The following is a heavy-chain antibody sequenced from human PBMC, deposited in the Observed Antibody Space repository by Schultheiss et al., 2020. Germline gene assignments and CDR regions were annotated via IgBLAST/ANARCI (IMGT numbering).Heavy chain of an antibody. J-gene: IGHJ4*02. D-gene: IGHD5-18*01. CDR1: GFTFSSYA. Sequence: GESLKISCAASGFTFSSYAMHWVRQAPGKGLEWMGGFDPEYGDTFYAQRFEGRVTVTEDTSTNTTYMDLNSLRSEDTAIYFCAAGSRPWIRFDPFDFWGQGTLVTVSS. V-gene: IGHV1-24*01. CDR3: AAGSRPWIRFDPFDF. CDR2: FDPEYGDT.